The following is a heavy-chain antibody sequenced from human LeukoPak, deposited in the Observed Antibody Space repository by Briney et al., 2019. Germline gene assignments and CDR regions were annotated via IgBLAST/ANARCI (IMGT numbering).Heavy chain of an antibody. V-gene: IGHV3-64*01. Sequence: GGSLRLSCAASGFTFSSFAMHWVRQAPGKGLEYVSGISSNGGSTYYANSVKGRSTISRDNSKNTLYLQMGSLRAEDMAVYYCARDWTLDYWGQGTLVTVSS. D-gene: IGHD1-1*01. CDR3: ARDWTLDY. J-gene: IGHJ4*02. CDR1: GFTFSSFA. CDR2: ISSNGGST.